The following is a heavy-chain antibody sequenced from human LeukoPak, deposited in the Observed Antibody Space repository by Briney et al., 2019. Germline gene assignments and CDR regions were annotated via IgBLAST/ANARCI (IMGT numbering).Heavy chain of an antibody. CDR1: GYTFTGYY. J-gene: IGHJ4*02. D-gene: IGHD5/OR15-5a*01. CDR2: INPNSGGT. V-gene: IGHV1-2*02. Sequence: ASVKVSXKASGYTFTGYYMHWVRQAPGQGLEWMGWINPNSGGTNYAQKFQGRVTMTRDTSISTAYMELSRLRSDDTAVYYCARDWVSSSNFDYWGQGTLVTVSS. CDR3: ARDWVSSSNFDY.